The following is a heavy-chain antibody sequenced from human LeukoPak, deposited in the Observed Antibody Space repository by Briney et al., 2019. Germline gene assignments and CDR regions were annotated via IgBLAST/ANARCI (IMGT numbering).Heavy chain of an antibody. CDR1: GFTFTSYS. J-gene: IGHJ4*02. V-gene: IGHV3-23*01. CDR2: ISGGGGST. D-gene: IGHD1-26*01. Sequence: GGSLRLSCAASGFTFTSYSMNWVRQAPGKGLEWVSTISGGGGSTYYADSVKGRFTISRDNSKNTLYLQVNGLRAEDTAVYYCAKGGKWDVTPFDYWGQGTLVTVSS. CDR3: AKGGKWDVTPFDY.